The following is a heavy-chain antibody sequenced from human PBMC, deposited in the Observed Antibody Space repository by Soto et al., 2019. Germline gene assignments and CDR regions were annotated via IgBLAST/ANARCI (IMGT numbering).Heavy chain of an antibody. V-gene: IGHV1-69*02. CDR3: ARGPSSTSQTYFDY. D-gene: IGHD6-13*01. J-gene: IGHJ4*02. CDR2: IIPILGIA. Sequence: QVQLVQSGAEVKKPGSSVKVSCKASGGTFSSYTISWVRQAPGQGLEWMGRIIPILGIANYAQKFQGRVTITADKSTSTAYMELSSLRSEDTAVYYCARGPSSTSQTYFDYWGQGTLVTVSS. CDR1: GGTFSSYT.